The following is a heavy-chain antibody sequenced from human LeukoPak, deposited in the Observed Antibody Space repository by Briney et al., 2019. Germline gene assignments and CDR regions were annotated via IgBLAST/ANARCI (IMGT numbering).Heavy chain of an antibody. CDR2: IYHSGST. D-gene: IGHD4-17*01. V-gene: IGHV4-38-2*02. CDR3: ARVNYGDYGLDY. Sequence: SETLSLTCTVSGYSISSGYYWGWIRQPPGKGLEWIGSIYHSGSTYYNPSLKSRVTISVDTSKNQFSLKLSSVTAADTAVYYCARVNYGDYGLDYWGQGTLVTVSS. J-gene: IGHJ4*02. CDR1: GYSISSGYY.